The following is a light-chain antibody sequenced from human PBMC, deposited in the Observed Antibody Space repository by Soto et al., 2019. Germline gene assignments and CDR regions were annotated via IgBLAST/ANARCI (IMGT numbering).Light chain of an antibody. V-gene: IGLV2-23*02. Sequence: QSALTQPASVSGSPGQSITISCTGTSSDVGSHNFVSWYQQRPGKAPKLMIFEVTQRPSGVSSRFSASKSGNTASLTISGVQADDEADYYCCSYAGTTTWVFGGGTKVTVL. CDR2: EVT. CDR3: CSYAGTTTWV. CDR1: SSDVGSHNF. J-gene: IGLJ3*02.